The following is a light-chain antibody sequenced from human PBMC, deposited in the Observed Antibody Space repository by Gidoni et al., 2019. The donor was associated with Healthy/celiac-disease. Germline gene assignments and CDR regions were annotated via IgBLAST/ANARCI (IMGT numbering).Light chain of an antibody. J-gene: IGKJ2*01. CDR2: GAS. CDR3: QQYNNWPQT. V-gene: IGKV3-15*01. CDR1: QSVSSN. Sequence: ELVMTQSPATLSVSPGERATLSCRASQSVSSNLAWYQQKPGQAPRLLIYGASTRATGIPARFSGSGSGTEFTLTISSLQSEDFAVYYCQQYNNWPQTFGQGTNLEIK.